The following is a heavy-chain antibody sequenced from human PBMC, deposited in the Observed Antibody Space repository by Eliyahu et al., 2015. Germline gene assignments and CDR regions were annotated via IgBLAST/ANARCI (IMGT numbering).Heavy chain of an antibody. J-gene: IGHJ4*02. CDR3: ARLASIPY. V-gene: IGHV3-66*04. D-gene: IGHD6-19*01. CDR1: GFXVSTNY. CDR2: IYAXGGT. Sequence: EVQLVDSGGGLVQPGGXLXLSXAVSGFXVSTNYMSWVRQAPGKGLEWVSVIYAXGGTRYADSAKGRFSNSRDNSKNTVYLQMNSLRAEDTAVYYCARLASIPYWGQGTLVTVSS.